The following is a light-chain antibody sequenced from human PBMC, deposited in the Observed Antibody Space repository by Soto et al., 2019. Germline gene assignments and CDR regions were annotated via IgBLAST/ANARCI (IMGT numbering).Light chain of an antibody. CDR2: GAF. J-gene: IGLJ1*01. CDR1: SSDVRSDNV. Sequence: QSALTQPASVSGSPGQSITISCTGTSSDVRSDNVVSWYQHYPGKAPQLMIYGAFKRPSGVSSPFSGSRSGNTASLTISGLQAEDEADYYCCSHAGGDTYVFGTGTKLTVL. V-gene: IGLV2-23*01. CDR3: CSHAGGDTYV.